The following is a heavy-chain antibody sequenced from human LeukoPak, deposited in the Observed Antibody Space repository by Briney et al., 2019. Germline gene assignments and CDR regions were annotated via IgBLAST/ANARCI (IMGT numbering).Heavy chain of an antibody. CDR1: GGSIKGYH. J-gene: IGHJ3*02. CDR3: ARRNDFHI. Sequence: PSETLSLTCTVSGGSIKGYHWSGIRQPPGKGLEWIGYIYSNEATEYKPSLKSRVTISADTSKNQFSLKLTSVSAADTAIYYCARRNDFHIWGQGTMVTVSS. CDR2: IYSNEAT. V-gene: IGHV4-4*08.